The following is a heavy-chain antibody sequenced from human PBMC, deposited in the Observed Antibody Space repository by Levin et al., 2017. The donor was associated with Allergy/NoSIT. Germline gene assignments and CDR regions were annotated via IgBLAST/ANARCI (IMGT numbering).Heavy chain of an antibody. CDR2: ISYDGSNK. CDR3: AKDVDDDFWSGYPDY. J-gene: IGHJ4*02. CDR1: GFMFSGYG. D-gene: IGHD3-3*01. Sequence: GGSLRLSCAASGFMFSGYGMYWVRQAPGKGLEWVAVISYDGSNKYYADSVKGRFTISRDNSKNTLYLQMNSLRAEDTAVYYCAKDVDDDFWSGYPDYWGQGTLVTVSS. V-gene: IGHV3-30*18.